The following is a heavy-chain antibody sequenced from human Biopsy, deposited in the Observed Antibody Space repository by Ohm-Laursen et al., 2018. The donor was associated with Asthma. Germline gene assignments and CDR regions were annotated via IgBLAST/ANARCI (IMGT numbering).Heavy chain of an antibody. CDR1: GYTFIGCH. CDR3: ARGLLGMDV. D-gene: IGHD2-15*01. Sequence: GASVKVSCKASGYTFIGCHIHWMRQAPGQGLEWMGRINTNTGNPTYAQGFTGRFVFSLDTSVSTAYLQISSLKADDTAVYYCARGLLGMDVWGQGTTVTVSS. CDR2: INTNTGNP. J-gene: IGHJ6*02. V-gene: IGHV7-4-1*02.